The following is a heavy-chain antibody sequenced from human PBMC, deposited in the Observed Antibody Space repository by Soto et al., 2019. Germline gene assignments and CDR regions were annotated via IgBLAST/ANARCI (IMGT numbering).Heavy chain of an antibody. CDR2: MNADSGNT. D-gene: IGHD6-13*01. CDR1: GYTFTSYD. V-gene: IGHV1-8*01. CDR3: ARRGYSSSWYYYYYYGMDV. J-gene: IGHJ6*02. Sequence: QVQLVQSGAEVKKPGASVKVSCKASGYTFTSYDINWVRQATGQGLEWMGWMNADSGNTGYAQKFQGRVTITQNTTITTPYIELSSLRSEDTAVYYCARRGYSSSWYYYYYYGMDVWGQGTTVTVSS.